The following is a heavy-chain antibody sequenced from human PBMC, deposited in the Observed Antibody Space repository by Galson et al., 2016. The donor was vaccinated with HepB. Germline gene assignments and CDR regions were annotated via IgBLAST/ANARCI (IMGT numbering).Heavy chain of an antibody. V-gene: IGHV3-30-3*01. D-gene: IGHD3-9*01. CDR3: ARDRRRYFDWYVL. Sequence: SLRLSCAASGFTFSSYAMHWVRQAPGKGLEWVAVISYDGSNKYYADSVKGRFPISRDNSKNTLYLQMNSLRAEDAAVYYCARDRRRYFDWYVLWGQGTLVTVSS. CDR2: ISYDGSNK. CDR1: GFTFSSYA. J-gene: IGHJ4*02.